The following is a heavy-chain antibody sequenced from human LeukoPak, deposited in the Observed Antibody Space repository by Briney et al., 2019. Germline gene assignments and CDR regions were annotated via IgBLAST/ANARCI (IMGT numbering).Heavy chain of an antibody. J-gene: IGHJ4*02. Sequence: GGSLRLSCAASGFTFSSYNVNWVRQAPGKGLEWISFISSSSSIYYADSVKGRFTISRDNAKNSLYLQMNSLRDEDTAVFYCARQRQGSFDYWGQGTLVTVSS. CDR2: ISSSSSI. D-gene: IGHD2-15*01. CDR3: ARQRQGSFDY. V-gene: IGHV3-48*02. CDR1: GFTFSSYN.